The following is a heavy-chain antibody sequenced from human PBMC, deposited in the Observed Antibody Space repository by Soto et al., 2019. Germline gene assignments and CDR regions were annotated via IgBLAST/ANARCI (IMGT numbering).Heavy chain of an antibody. V-gene: IGHV1-24*01. J-gene: IGHJ4*02. CDR1: GYTLTELS. D-gene: IGHD2-21*01. Sequence: ASVNGSCKVSGYTLTELSMHWVRQAPGKGLEWMGGFDPEDGETIYAQKFQVSVTMTEDTSTDTAYIELSSLRPEDTAVYYCAIGPTRRHRIPLDYWGQGTLVTVSS. CDR3: AIGPTRRHRIPLDY. CDR2: FDPEDGET.